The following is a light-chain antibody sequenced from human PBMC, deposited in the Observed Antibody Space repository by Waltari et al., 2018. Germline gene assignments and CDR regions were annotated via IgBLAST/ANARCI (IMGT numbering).Light chain of an antibody. CDR1: SSKVGNFNL. CDR2: DGT. CDR3: CSYERSSNSYV. Sequence: QSALTQPASVSGSPGQSSTLPCAGTSSKVGNFNLVTWYQKHPAKAPRLLIFDGTNRRSGVSNRFSCSKSGNTASLTSSGLQAEDEADYYCCSYERSSNSYVFGGGTKVTVL. V-gene: IGLV2-23*01. J-gene: IGLJ1*01.